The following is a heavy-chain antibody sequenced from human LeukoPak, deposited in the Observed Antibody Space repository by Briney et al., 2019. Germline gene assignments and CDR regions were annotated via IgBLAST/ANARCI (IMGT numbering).Heavy chain of an antibody. D-gene: IGHD1-14*01. Sequence: PGGPLRLSCAASGFTFSSNWMHWVRHGPGKGLVWVSRINPDGSRPDYAESVKGRFTISRDNAKNTLSLEMNSLGDEDTAVYYCSRDFNGRNDFWGQGTLVTVSS. J-gene: IGHJ4*02. CDR3: SRDFNGRNDF. CDR1: GFTFSSNW. CDR2: INPDGSRP. V-gene: IGHV3-74*01.